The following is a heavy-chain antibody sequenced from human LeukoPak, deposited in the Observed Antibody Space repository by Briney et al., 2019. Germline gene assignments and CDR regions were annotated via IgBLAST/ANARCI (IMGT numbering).Heavy chain of an antibody. Sequence: GGSLRLSCAASGFTVSSNYMSWVRQAPGKGLEWVSVIYSGGSTYYADSVKGRFTISRDNSENTLYLQMNSLRAEDTAVYYCARDSGAAAGRGLDYWGQGTLVTVSS. D-gene: IGHD6-13*01. V-gene: IGHV3-53*01. CDR1: GFTVSSNY. CDR2: IYSGGST. CDR3: ARDSGAAAGRGLDY. J-gene: IGHJ4*02.